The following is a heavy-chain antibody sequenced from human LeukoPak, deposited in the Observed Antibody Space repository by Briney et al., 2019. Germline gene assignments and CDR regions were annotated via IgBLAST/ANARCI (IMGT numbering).Heavy chain of an antibody. CDR3: ARGTGTTWFDP. CDR1: GYSFTSYW. J-gene: IGHJ5*02. V-gene: IGHV5-10-1*01. D-gene: IGHD1-7*01. CDR2: IDPSDSYT. Sequence: GESLKISCQSSGYSFTSYWITWVRQMPGKGLEWMGRIDPSDSYTDYSPSFQGHVTTSVDKSISTAYLQWSSLKASDTAMYYCARGTGTTWFDPWGQGNLVTVSS.